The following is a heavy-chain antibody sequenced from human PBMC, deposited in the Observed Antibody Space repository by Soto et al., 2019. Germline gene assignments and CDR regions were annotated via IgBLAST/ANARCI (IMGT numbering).Heavy chain of an antibody. CDR3: ARKRIVVVPAAIDYYGMDV. CDR1: GYSFTSYW. J-gene: IGHJ6*02. V-gene: IGHV5-10-1*01. D-gene: IGHD2-2*01. CDR2: IDPSDSYT. Sequence: GESLKISCKGSGYSFTSYWISWVRQMPGKGLEWMGRIDPSDSYTNYSPSFQGHVTISADKSISTAYLQWGSLKASDTAMYYCARKRIVVVPAAIDYYGMDVWGQGTTVTVSS.